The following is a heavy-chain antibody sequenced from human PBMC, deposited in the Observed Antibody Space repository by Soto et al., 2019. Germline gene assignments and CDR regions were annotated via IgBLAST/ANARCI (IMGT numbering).Heavy chain of an antibody. J-gene: IGHJ3*02. D-gene: IGHD1-26*01. CDR1: GGTLNNYA. V-gene: IGHV1-69*01. Sequence: QVQLVQSGAEVKKPGSSVKVSCKASGGTLNNYAISWVRQAPGQGLEWMGGIIPILGSANYAQKFQDRVTITADESTSTTYMELSSLRSEDAAVYYCASRERVGAFDIWGQGTMVTVSS. CDR2: IIPILGSA. CDR3: ASRERVGAFDI.